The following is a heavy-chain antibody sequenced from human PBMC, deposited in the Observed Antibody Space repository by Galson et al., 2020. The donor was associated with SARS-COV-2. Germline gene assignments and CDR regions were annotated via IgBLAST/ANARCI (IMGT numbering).Heavy chain of an antibody. CDR3: ARVLGDDYNRNRFDI. V-gene: IGHV3-30*14. Sequence: GESLKISCAASGFTFSSYAMHWVRQVPGKGLEWVSVIYGGGANTHYADSVQGRFSISTDSSKNTVNLQMTTLRADDTAVYYCARVLGDDYNRNRFDIWGQGTMVTVSS. J-gene: IGHJ3*02. D-gene: IGHD4-4*01. CDR2: IYGGGANT. CDR1: GFTFSSYA.